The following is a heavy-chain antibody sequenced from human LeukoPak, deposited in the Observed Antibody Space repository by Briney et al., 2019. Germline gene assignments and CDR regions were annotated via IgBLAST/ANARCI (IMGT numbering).Heavy chain of an antibody. D-gene: IGHD2-21*01. Sequence: SVKVSCKASGGTFSKYAISWVRQAPGQGLEWMGGIIPIFGTANYAQKFQGRLTITTDESTSTAYMELSSLRSEDTAVYYCARDLEHPGAFDIWGQGTMVTVSS. J-gene: IGHJ3*02. V-gene: IGHV1-69*05. CDR3: ARDLEHPGAFDI. CDR1: GGTFSKYA. CDR2: IIPIFGTA.